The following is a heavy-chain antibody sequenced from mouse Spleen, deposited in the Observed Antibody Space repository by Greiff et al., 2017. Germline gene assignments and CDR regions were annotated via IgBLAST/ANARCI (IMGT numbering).Heavy chain of an antibody. CDR3: TTHYYGSSSFAY. D-gene: IGHD1-1*01. J-gene: IGHJ3*01. CDR1: GFNIKDDY. CDR2: IDPENGDT. V-gene: IGHV14-4*01. Sequence: EVQLQQSGAELVRPGASVKLSCTASGFNIKDDYMHWVKQRPEQGLEWIGWIDPENGDTEYASKFQGKATITADTSSNTAYLQLSSLTSEDTAVYYFTTHYYGSSSFAYWGQGTLVTVSA.